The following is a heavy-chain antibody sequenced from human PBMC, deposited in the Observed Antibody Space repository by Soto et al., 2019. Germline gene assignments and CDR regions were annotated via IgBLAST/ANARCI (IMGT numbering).Heavy chain of an antibody. CDR2: ISAYNGNT. CDR3: ARAIRVICAFDI. V-gene: IGHV1-18*04. Sequence: ASVEVSCRASGYTFTSYGISWVRQAPGQGLEWMGWISAYNGNTNYAQKLQGRVTMTTDTSTSTAYMELRSLRSDDTAVYYCARAIRVICAFDIWGQGTMVTVSS. CDR1: GYTFTSYG. J-gene: IGHJ3*02. D-gene: IGHD3-16*02.